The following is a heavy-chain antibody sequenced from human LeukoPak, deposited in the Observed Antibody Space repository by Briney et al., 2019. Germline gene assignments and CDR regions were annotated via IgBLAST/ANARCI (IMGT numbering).Heavy chain of an antibody. Sequence: GGSLRLSCAASGFTFSSYGMHWVRQAPGKGLEWVAVISYDGSNKYYADSVKGRFTISRDNSKNTLYLQMNSLRAEDTAVYYCARDGDYYDSSGYSYFDYWGQGTLVTVSS. CDR3: ARDGDYYDSSGYSYFDY. V-gene: IGHV3-30*19. CDR2: ISYDGSNK. J-gene: IGHJ4*02. CDR1: GFTFSSYG. D-gene: IGHD3-22*01.